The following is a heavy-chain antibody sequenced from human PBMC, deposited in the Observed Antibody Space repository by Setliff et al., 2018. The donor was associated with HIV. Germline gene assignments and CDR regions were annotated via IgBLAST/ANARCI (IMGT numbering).Heavy chain of an antibody. D-gene: IGHD2-21*01. CDR3: TRDGGGGGGAPLDP. Sequence: ASVKVSCKASGYTFSTYDITWVRQAPGQGLEWMGWISAYNGNTNYAQKLQGRVTMTTDTSTSTAYMELRGLISDDTAVYYFTRDGGGGGGAPLDPWGQGTQVTVSS. CDR1: GYTFSTYD. J-gene: IGHJ5*02. V-gene: IGHV1-18*01. CDR2: ISAYNGNT.